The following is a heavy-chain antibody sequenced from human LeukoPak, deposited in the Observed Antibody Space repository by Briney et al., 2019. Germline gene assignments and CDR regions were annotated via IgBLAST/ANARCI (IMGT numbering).Heavy chain of an antibody. V-gene: IGHV4-38-2*02. D-gene: IGHD1-26*01. CDR1: SYSIRNGYY. CDR2: IYYTGIT. Sequence: SSETLSLTCNVSSYSIRNGYYWGWVRQSPGKGLEWIGSIYYTGITYYNPSLKSRVTISIDTSKNQSSLKLTSVTATDTAVYYCARESALGVERVGGYFDYWGQGALVTVFS. CDR3: ARESALGVERVGGYFDY. J-gene: IGHJ4*02.